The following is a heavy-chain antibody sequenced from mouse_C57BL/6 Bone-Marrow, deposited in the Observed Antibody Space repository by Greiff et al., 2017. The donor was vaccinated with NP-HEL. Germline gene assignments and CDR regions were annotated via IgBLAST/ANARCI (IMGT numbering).Heavy chain of an antibody. V-gene: IGHV1-26*01. J-gene: IGHJ2*01. CDR2: INPNNGGT. CDR3: AREGGLPFDY. Sequence: EVQLQQSGPELVKPGASVKISCKASGYTFTDYYMNWVKQSHGKSLEWIGDINPNNGGTSYNQKFKGKATLTVDKSSSTAYMELRSLTSEDSAVYYCAREGGLPFDYWGQGTTLTVSS. D-gene: IGHD2-2*01. CDR1: GYTFTDYY.